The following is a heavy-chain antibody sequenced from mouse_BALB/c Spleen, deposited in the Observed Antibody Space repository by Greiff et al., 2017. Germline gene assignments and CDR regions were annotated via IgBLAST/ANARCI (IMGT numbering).Heavy chain of an antibody. Sequence: EVQRVESGGGLVQPGGSLSLSCATSGFTFTDYYMSWVRQPPGKALEWLGFIRNKANGYTTEYSASVKGRFTISRDNSQSFLYLQMNTLRAEDSATYYCARPDYGYDDLAYWGQGTTLTVSS. V-gene: IGHV7-3*02. J-gene: IGHJ2*01. CDR3: ARPDYGYDDLAY. D-gene: IGHD2-2*01. CDR1: GFTFTDYY. CDR2: IRNKANGYTT.